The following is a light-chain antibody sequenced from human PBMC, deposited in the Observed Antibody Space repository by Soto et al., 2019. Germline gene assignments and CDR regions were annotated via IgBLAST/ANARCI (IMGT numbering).Light chain of an antibody. CDR3: QQSYSTPPT. Sequence: DIQMTQSPSSLSASVGDRVTITCRASQTISTYLNWWQQKPGKAPKLLIYAASSLQSGVPSRFSGSGSGTDLTLTISSLQPEDFATYYCQQSYSTPPTFGQGTKVEIK. CDR1: QTISTY. CDR2: AAS. V-gene: IGKV1-39*01. J-gene: IGKJ1*01.